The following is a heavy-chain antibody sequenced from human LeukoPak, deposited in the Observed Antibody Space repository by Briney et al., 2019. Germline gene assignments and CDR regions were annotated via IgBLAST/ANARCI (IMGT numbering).Heavy chain of an antibody. D-gene: IGHD4-11*01. CDR1: GGSTSTYY. CDR3: ARDMYSNYDSSAFDP. V-gene: IGHV4-59*01. CDR2: IYYSGST. Sequence: SETLSLTCTVSGGSTSTYYWSWIRQPPGKGLEWIGYIYYSGSTNYNPSLKSRVTISVDTSKNQFSLKLSSVTAADTAVYYCARDMYSNYDSSAFDPWGQGALVTVSS. J-gene: IGHJ5*02.